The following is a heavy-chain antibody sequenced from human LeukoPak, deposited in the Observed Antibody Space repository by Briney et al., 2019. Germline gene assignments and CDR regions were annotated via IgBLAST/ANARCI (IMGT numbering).Heavy chain of an antibody. V-gene: IGHV4-30-4*01. CDR3: ARGPYYYDSSGYFDAFDI. D-gene: IGHD3-22*01. Sequence: SQTLSRTCTVSGGSISSGDYYWSWIRQPPGKGLEWIGYIYYSGSTYYNPSLKSRVTISVDTSKNQFSLKLSSVTAADTAVYYCARGPYYYDSSGYFDAFDIWGQGTMVTVSS. CDR2: IYYSGST. J-gene: IGHJ3*02. CDR1: GGSISSGDYY.